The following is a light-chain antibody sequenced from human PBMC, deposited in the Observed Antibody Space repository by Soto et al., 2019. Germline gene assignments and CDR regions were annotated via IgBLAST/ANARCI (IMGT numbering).Light chain of an antibody. V-gene: IGKV1-9*01. CDR2: TAS. J-gene: IGKJ5*01. CDR1: QAISSL. CDR3: QQRHGYPIT. Sequence: DIQLTQSPSFLSASVGDRVTITCRASQAISSLLAWYQQKPGKAPELLIHTASTLHSGVPSRFSGSGSGTEFTLTISSLQPEDFATYYCQQRHGYPITFGQGTRLEIK.